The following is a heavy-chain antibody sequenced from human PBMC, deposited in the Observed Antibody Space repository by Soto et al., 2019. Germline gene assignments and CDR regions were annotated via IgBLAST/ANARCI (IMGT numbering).Heavy chain of an antibody. Sequence: PXGSLSLSCAASGFTVGSNYRSWVRKAPGKGLEWVSVIYSGGTYYADSVKGRFTISRDNSKNTLYLQMNSLRAEDTAMYYCASVYDPSWGQGPLVTVSS. CDR1: GFTVGSNY. J-gene: IGHJ1*01. CDR3: ASVYDPS. V-gene: IGHV3-53*01. D-gene: IGHD3-22*01. CDR2: IYSGGT.